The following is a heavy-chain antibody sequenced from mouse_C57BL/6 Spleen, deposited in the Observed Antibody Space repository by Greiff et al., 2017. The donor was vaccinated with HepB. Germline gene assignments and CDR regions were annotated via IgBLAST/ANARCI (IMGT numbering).Heavy chain of an antibody. J-gene: IGHJ3*01. Sequence: LVESGAELVKPGASVKLSCKASGYTFTEYTIHWVKQRSGQGLEWIGWFYPGSGSIKYNEKFKDKATLTADKSSSTVYMELSRLTTEDSAVYFCARHGLYYGYDDPFAYWGQGTLVTVSA. CDR1: GYTFTEYT. D-gene: IGHD2-2*01. CDR2: FYPGSGSI. CDR3: ARHGLYYGYDDPFAY. V-gene: IGHV1-62-2*01.